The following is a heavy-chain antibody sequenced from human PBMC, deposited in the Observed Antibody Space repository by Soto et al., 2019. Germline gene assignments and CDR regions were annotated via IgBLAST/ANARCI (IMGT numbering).Heavy chain of an antibody. CDR1: GFTFSSYA. CDR2: ISGSGGST. V-gene: IGHV3-23*01. D-gene: IGHD3-16*01. Sequence: EVQLLESGGGLVQPGGSLRLSCAASGFTFSSYAMRWVRQAPVKGLEWVSAISGSGGSTYYADSVKGRFTISRDNSKNTLYLHMYCLTDGETAVYDYASRGSARYYDYWGQGTLVTVSS. CDR3: ASRGSARYYDY. J-gene: IGHJ4*02.